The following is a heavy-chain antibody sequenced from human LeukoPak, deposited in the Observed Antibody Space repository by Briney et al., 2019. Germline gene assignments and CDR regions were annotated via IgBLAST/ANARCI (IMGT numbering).Heavy chain of an antibody. CDR1: GGSFSGYY. Sequence: SETLSLTCAVYGGSFSGYYWTWIRQAPGKGLEWIGEINPSGRISYNPSLKSRLAISVDASKNQLSLNLRSLTAADTAVYYCARGRQEVSMIVVVMTAVSYYLDVWGKGTTVTVS. CDR3: ARGRQEVSMIVVVMTAVSYYLDV. D-gene: IGHD3-22*01. CDR2: INPSGRI. V-gene: IGHV4-34*01. J-gene: IGHJ6*03.